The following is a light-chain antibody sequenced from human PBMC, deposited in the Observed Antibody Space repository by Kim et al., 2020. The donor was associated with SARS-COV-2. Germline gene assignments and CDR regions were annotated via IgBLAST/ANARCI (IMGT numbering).Light chain of an antibody. CDR3: QTWGSGIRV. V-gene: IGLV4-69*01. Sequence: QPVLTQSPSASASLGASVKLTCTLSSGHSSYAIAWHQQQPEKGPRYLMKVNSDGSHSKGDGIPARFSGSSSGAERYLTISSLQSEDEADYYCQTWGSGIRVFGGGTQLTVL. J-gene: IGLJ3*02. CDR1: SGHSSYA. CDR2: VNSDGSH.